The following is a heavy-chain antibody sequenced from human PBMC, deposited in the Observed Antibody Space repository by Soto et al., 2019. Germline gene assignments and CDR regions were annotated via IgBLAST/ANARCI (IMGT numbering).Heavy chain of an antibody. CDR3: ARETHNLGGGAFDI. D-gene: IGHD3-16*01. CDR1: GGSISSYY. V-gene: IGHV4-59*01. CDR2: IYYSGST. J-gene: IGHJ3*02. Sequence: SETLSLTCTVSGGSISSYYWSWIRQPPGKGLEWIGYIYYSGSTNYNPSLKSRVTISVDTAKNQFSLKRSSVTAADTAVYYCARETHNLGGGAFDIWGQGTMVTVSS.